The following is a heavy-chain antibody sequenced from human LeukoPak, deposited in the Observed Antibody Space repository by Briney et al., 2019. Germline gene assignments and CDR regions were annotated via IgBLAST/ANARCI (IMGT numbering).Heavy chain of an antibody. V-gene: IGHV3-9*01. D-gene: IGHD3-10*01. CDR1: GFTFDDYA. J-gene: IGHJ4*02. CDR3: AKKADYHGSGSYFDY. Sequence: GGSLRLSCAASGFTFDDYAMHWVRQAPGKGLEWVSGISWNSGSIGYADSVKGRFTISRDNAKNSLYLQMNSLRAEDTALYYCAKKADYHGSGSYFDYWGQGTLVTVSS. CDR2: ISWNSGSI.